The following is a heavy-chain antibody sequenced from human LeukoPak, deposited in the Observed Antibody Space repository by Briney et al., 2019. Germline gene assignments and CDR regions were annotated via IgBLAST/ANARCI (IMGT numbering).Heavy chain of an antibody. CDR2: ISGSGGST. Sequence: GGSLRLSCAASGFTFSSYAMSWVRQAPGKGLEWVSAISGSGGSTYYADSVKGRFTISRDNSKNTLYLQMNSLRAEDTAVYYCAKDLVVVVVSYYFDYWGQGTLVTVSS. CDR1: GFTFSSYA. D-gene: IGHD2-21*01. V-gene: IGHV3-23*01. CDR3: AKDLVVVVVSYYFDY. J-gene: IGHJ4*02.